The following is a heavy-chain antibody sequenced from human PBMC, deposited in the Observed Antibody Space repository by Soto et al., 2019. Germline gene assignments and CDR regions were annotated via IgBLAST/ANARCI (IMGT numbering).Heavy chain of an antibody. CDR1: GFTFSSYS. J-gene: IGHJ4*02. Sequence: KPGGSLRLSCAASGFTFSSYSMNWVRQAPGKGLERVSSISSSSTYIYYADSVKGRFTISRDNAKNSLYLQMNSLRAEDTAVYYCARDRVAFDWLGITDYWGQGTLVTVSS. CDR2: ISSSSTYI. CDR3: ARDRVAFDWLGITDY. D-gene: IGHD3-9*01. V-gene: IGHV3-21*01.